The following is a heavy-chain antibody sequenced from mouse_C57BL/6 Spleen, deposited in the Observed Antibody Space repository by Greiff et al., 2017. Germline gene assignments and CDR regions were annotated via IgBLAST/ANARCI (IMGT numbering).Heavy chain of an antibody. CDR1: GYTFTSYW. V-gene: IGHV1-64*01. J-gene: IGHJ3*01. CDR3: ARARTRAWFAY. D-gene: IGHD3-3*01. CDR2: IHPNSGST. Sequence: QVQLQQPGAELVKPGASVKLSCKASGYTFTSYWMHWVKQRPGQGLEWIGMIHPNSGSTNYNEKFKSKATLTVDKSSSTAYIQLSSLTSEDSAVYYCARARTRAWFAYWGQGTLVTVSA.